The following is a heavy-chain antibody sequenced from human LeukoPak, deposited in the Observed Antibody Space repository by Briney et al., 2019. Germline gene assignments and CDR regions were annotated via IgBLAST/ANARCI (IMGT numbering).Heavy chain of an antibody. Sequence: SETLSLTCTVSGGSISSGGYYWSWIRQHPGTGLEWIGYIYYSGSTYYNPSLKSRVTISVDTSKNQFSLKLSSVTAADTAVYYCATSDFWSGYYFTLDYWGQGTLVTVSS. D-gene: IGHD3-3*01. J-gene: IGHJ4*02. CDR2: IYYSGST. CDR3: ATSDFWSGYYFTLDY. CDR1: GGSISSGGYY. V-gene: IGHV4-31*03.